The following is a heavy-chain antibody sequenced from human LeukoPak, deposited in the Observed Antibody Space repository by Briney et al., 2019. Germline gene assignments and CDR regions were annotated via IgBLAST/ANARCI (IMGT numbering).Heavy chain of an antibody. CDR1: GFTFSSYG. D-gene: IGHD5-12*01. J-gene: IGHJ4*02. CDR2: ISYDGSNK. CDR3: AKGANFNSGYGYFDY. Sequence: GGSLRLSCAASGFTFSSYGMHWVRQAPGKGLEWVAVISYDGSNKYYADSVKGRFTISRDNSKNTLYLQMNSLRAEDTAVYYCAKGANFNSGYGYFDYWGQGTLVTVSS. V-gene: IGHV3-30*18.